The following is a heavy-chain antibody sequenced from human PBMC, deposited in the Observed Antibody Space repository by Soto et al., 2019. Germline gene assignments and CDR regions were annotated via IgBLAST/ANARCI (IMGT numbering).Heavy chain of an antibody. V-gene: IGHV4-31*03. CDR2: XXXXXXX. Sequence: SETLSLTCTVSGDSISSGGNFWSWIRQHPGXXLEWLGYXXXXXXXXXXXXLTSRLSISVDTSKNQFSLKLSSVTPADTAVYFCARATRVTTSGSTAYYFDFWGQGTLVTVSS. CDR3: ARATRVTTSGSTAYYFDF. J-gene: IGHJ4*02. CDR1: GDSISSGGNF. D-gene: IGHD4-17*01.